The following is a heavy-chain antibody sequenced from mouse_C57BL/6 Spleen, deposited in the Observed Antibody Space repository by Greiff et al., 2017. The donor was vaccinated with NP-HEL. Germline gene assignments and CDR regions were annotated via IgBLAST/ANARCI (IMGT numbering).Heavy chain of an antibody. Sequence: EVQLQESGGGLVKPGGSLKLSCAASGFTFSDYGMHWVRQAPEKGLEWVAYISSGSSTIYYADTVKGRFTISRDNAKNTLFLQMTSLRSEDTAMYYCARGKNHFDYWGQGTTLTVSS. CDR1: GFTFSDYG. CDR3: ARGKNHFDY. J-gene: IGHJ2*01. CDR2: ISSGSSTI. V-gene: IGHV5-17*01.